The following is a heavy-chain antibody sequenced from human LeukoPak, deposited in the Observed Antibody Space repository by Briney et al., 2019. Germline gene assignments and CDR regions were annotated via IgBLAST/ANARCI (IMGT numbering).Heavy chain of an antibody. J-gene: IGHJ5*02. V-gene: IGHV4-4*07. Sequence: PSETLSLTCTVSGGSISSYYWSWIRQPAGKGLEWIGRIYTSGSTNYNPSLKSRVTMSVDTSKNQFSLKLSSVTAADTAAYYCARDNYDFWSGYDWFDPWGQGTLVTVSS. CDR1: GGSISSYY. CDR3: ARDNYDFWSGYDWFDP. CDR2: IYTSGST. D-gene: IGHD3-3*01.